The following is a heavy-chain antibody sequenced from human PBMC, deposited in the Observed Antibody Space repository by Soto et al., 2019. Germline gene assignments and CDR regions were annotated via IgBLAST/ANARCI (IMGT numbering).Heavy chain of an antibody. D-gene: IGHD2-15*01. V-gene: IGHV3-21*02. Sequence: DVQLVESGGGLVKPGGSLRLSCVASGFTFTSYSMLWVRQPPGKGLEWVPSISSDHNYIYYADSVKGRFTISRDNAKNALYLQMISLRAEDTAVYYCARGRTCTGATCYGGGDYWGQGALVTVSS. CDR3: ARGRTCTGATCYGGGDY. CDR2: ISSDHNYI. J-gene: IGHJ4*02. CDR1: GFTFTSYS.